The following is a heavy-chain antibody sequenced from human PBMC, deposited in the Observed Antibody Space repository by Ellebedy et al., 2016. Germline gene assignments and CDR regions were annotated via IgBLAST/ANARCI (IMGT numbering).Heavy chain of an antibody. CDR1: GFTFSSYA. CDR2: ISYDGSNK. CDR3: AKDTVGYSSGWYPDY. J-gene: IGHJ4*02. V-gene: IGHV3-30-3*01. Sequence: GGSLRLSCAASGFTFSSYAMHWVRQAPGKGLEWVAVISYDGSNKYYADSVKGRFTISRDNSKNTLYLQMYSLRAEDTAVYYCAKDTVGYSSGWYPDYWGQGTLVTVSS. D-gene: IGHD6-19*01.